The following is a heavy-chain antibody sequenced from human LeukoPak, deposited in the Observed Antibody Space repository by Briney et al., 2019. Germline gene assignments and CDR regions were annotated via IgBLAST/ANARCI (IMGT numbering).Heavy chain of an antibody. V-gene: IGHV3-7*01. J-gene: IGHJ4*02. CDR1: GVTFSNYW. D-gene: IGHD2-15*01. CDR3: TRDTGCPGGTCYSFYDY. CDR2: IKQDGTEK. Sequence: GVSLRLSCAASGVTFSNYWMTWVRQGPGKGLEWVANIKQDGTEKYYVDSVKGRFTISRDNAENSLYLQMNSLRAEDTAVYYCTRDTGCPGGTCYSFYDYWGQGTLVTVSS.